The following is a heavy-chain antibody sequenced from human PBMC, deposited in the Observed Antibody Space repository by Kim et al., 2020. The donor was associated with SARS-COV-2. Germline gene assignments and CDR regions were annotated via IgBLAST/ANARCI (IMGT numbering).Heavy chain of an antibody. CDR3: ATGERRWYHWMFDY. Sequence: ASVKVSCKVSGYTLTELSMHWVRQAPGKGLEWMGGFDPEDGETIYAQKFQGRVTMTEDTSTDTAYMELSSLRSEDTAVYYCATGERRWYHWMFDYWGQGTLVTVSS. J-gene: IGHJ4*02. V-gene: IGHV1-24*01. CDR1: GYTLTELS. CDR2: FDPEDGET. D-gene: IGHD1-1*01.